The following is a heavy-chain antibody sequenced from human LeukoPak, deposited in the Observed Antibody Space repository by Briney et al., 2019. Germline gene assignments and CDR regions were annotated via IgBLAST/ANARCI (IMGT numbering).Heavy chain of an antibody. J-gene: IGHJ4*02. CDR3: ATDFN. CDR1: GGTFNSYA. CDR2: IIPIFGTA. V-gene: IGHV1-69*05. D-gene: IGHD3/OR15-3a*01. Sequence: ASVTVSYKASGGTFNSYAISWVRQAPGQGLEWMGGIIPIFGTANYAQKFQGRVTITTDESTSTAYMELSSLRSDDTAVYYCATDFNWGQGTLVTVSS.